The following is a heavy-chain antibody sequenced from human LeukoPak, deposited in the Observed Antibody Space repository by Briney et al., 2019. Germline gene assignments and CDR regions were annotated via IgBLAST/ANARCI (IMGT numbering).Heavy chain of an antibody. D-gene: IGHD6-19*01. Sequence: GGSLRLSCAASGFTSSSHWMTWVRQAPGKGLEWVANIKEDGSEKYYVDSVKGRFTISRDNAKNSLYVQMNSLRAEDTAMYYCARWGYSNGWSYIDYWGQGTLVTVPS. CDR1: GFTSSSHW. J-gene: IGHJ4*02. CDR3: ARWGYSNGWSYIDY. V-gene: IGHV3-7*04. CDR2: IKEDGSEK.